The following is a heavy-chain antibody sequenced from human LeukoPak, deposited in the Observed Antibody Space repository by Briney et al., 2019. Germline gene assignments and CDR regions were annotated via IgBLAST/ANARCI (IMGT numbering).Heavy chain of an antibody. CDR1: GFTFGDYA. CDR3: TRRYNYDSSGYYYVRDAFDI. D-gene: IGHD3-22*01. V-gene: IGHV3-49*04. CDR2: IRSKTYRGTT. Sequence: GGSLRLSCTASGFTFGDYAVNWVRQAPGRGLEWIGLIRSKTYRGTTENAASVKGRFTISRDDSRSIAYLQMNSLKTEDTAVYYCTRRYNYDSSGYYYVRDAFDIWGQGTMVTVSS. J-gene: IGHJ3*02.